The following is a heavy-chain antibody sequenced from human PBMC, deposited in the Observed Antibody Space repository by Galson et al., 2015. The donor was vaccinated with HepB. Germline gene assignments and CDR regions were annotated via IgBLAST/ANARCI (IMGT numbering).Heavy chain of an antibody. CDR1: GYSFTNYW. D-gene: IGHD5-24*01. CDR3: ARLRGHDAYIGVYGMDV. J-gene: IGHJ6*02. Sequence: QSGAEVKKPGESLRISCKGSGYSFTNYWISWVRQMPGKGLEWMGRVDPSDSYSDYSPSFQGHVSISVDKSISTAYLQWSSLKASDTAIYYCARLRGHDAYIGVYGMDVWGLGTTATVSS. CDR2: VDPSDSYS. V-gene: IGHV5-10-1*01.